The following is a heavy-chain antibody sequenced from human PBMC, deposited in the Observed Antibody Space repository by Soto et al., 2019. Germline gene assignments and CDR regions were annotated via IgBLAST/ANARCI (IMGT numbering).Heavy chain of an antibody. CDR2: ISWNGGKI. CDR1: GFTFDDFA. CDR3: AKGHAAGHSEGYIDY. V-gene: IGHV3-9*01. J-gene: IGHJ4*02. D-gene: IGHD1-26*01. Sequence: GGSLRLSCAASGFTFDDFAMHWVRQTPGKGLEWVSSISWNGGKIAYADSVKGRFIISRDNAENFLFLEMNSLRAEDTALYYCAKGHAAGHSEGYIDYWGQGTLVTVSS.